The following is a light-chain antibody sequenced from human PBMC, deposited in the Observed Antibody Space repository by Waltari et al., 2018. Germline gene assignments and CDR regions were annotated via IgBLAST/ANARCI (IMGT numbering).Light chain of an antibody. Sequence: QSVLTQPPSASGTPGQRVTISCSGSSSNLGSNYVYWYQQFPGTAPRLLIYRNNQRPSGGPDRFSGSKSGTSASLAISGLRSEDEADYYCAAWDDSLSGPVFGGGTKLTVL. J-gene: IGLJ2*01. CDR2: RNN. V-gene: IGLV1-47*01. CDR1: SSNLGSNY. CDR3: AAWDDSLSGPV.